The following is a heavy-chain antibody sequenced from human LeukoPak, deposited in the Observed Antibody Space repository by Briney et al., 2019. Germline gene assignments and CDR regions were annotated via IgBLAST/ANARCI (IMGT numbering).Heavy chain of an antibody. D-gene: IGHD5-18*01. V-gene: IGHV1-2*02. J-gene: IGHJ4*02. CDR1: GYTFTGYY. CDR2: INPKSGGT. CDR3: ARGTGEGYSYGRYYFDY. Sequence: ASVKVSCKASGYTFTGYYMHWVRQAPGQGLEWMGWINPKSGGTNYAQKFQGRVTMTRDTSISTAYMELSRLRSDDRAVYYCARGTGEGYSYGRYYFDYWGQGTLVTVSS.